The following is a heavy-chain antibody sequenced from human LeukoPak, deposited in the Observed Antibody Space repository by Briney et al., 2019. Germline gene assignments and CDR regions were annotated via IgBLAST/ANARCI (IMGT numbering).Heavy chain of an antibody. CDR2: IWYDGSNK. Sequence: GGTLRLSCAGSGFTFRSYGMHWVRQAPGKGLEWVAVIWYDGSNKYYADSVKGLFTISRDNSKNTLYLQMNSLRAEDTAVYYCAKGWESYDPSGYLDAFDIWGQGTMVTVSS. D-gene: IGHD1-26*01. J-gene: IGHJ3*02. CDR1: GFTFRSYG. CDR3: AKGWESYDPSGYLDAFDI. V-gene: IGHV3-33*06.